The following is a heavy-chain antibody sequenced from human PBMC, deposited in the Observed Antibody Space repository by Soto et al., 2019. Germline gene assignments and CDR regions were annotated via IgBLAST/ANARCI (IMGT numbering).Heavy chain of an antibody. CDR1: GFTFSDYY. CDR3: ARADPVRDYYIDC. J-gene: IGHJ4*02. Sequence: GGSLRLSCAASGFTFSDYYMSWIRQAPGKGLEWVSYISSSSSYTNYADSVKGRFTISRDNAKNSLYLQMNSLRAEDTAVYYCARADPVRDYYIDCWGQGTLVTVSS. V-gene: IGHV3-11*05. CDR2: ISSSSSYT. D-gene: IGHD3-10*01.